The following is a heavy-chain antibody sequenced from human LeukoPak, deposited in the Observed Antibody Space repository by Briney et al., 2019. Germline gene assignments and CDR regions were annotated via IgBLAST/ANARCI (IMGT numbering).Heavy chain of an antibody. Sequence: GGSLRLSCAASGFSLSNYNMNWVRQAAGKGLEWVSHISSSSSTIYYADSVRGRFTISRDNAKNSVYLQMNSLRAEDTAVYYCARTYYDILTGYNPYFDYWGQGTLVTVSS. CDR3: ARTYYDILTGYNPYFDY. D-gene: IGHD3-9*01. CDR1: GFSLSNYN. V-gene: IGHV3-48*04. CDR2: ISSSSSTI. J-gene: IGHJ4*02.